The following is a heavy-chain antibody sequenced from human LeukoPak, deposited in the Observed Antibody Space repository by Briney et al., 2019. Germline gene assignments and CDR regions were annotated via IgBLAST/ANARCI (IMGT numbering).Heavy chain of an antibody. CDR3: ARSYLAVGGAFDI. CDR2: IYSGVST. CDR1: GFTVSSNY. J-gene: IGHJ3*02. D-gene: IGHD3-16*01. Sequence: GGSLRLSCAASGFTVSSNYMSWVRQAPGKGLEWVSVIYSGVSTYYADSVKGRFTISRDNSKNTLYLQMDSLRAEDTAVYYCARSYLAVGGAFDIWGQGTMVTVSS. V-gene: IGHV3-53*01.